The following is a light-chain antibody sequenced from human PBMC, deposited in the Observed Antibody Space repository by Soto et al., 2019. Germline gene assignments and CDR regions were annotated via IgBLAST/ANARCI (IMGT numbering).Light chain of an antibody. J-gene: IGKJ4*01. CDR1: QSHSSY. CDR3: QQRSNWPSLT. CDR2: DAS. Sequence: IVFTQSLGTRSFTPGERGTLSCRANQSHSSYLAWYQQKPGQAPRLLIYDASNRATGIPARFSGSGSGTDFTLTISSLEPEDFAVYYCQQRSNWPSLTFGRGTKVDIK. V-gene: IGKV3-11*01.